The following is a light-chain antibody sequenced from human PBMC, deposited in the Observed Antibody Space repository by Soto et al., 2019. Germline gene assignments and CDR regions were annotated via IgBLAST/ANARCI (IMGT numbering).Light chain of an antibody. Sequence: EIVMTQSPATLSVSPGERATLSCKASQSVSSNLAWYQQKPGQAPRLLIYTASSRAPGVPDRFSGSGSGTDFILSISRLEPEDFAVYYCQQYGTSWTFGQGTKVDI. CDR3: QQYGTSWT. CDR1: QSVSSN. J-gene: IGKJ1*01. V-gene: IGKV3-20*01. CDR2: TAS.